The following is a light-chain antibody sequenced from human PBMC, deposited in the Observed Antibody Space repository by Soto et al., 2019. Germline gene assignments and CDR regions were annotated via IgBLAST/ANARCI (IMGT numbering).Light chain of an antibody. J-gene: IGKJ4*01. CDR3: QQYKSYSLT. V-gene: IGKV1-5*03. Sequence: DIHMTQSPSTLSASVGDRVTITCRASQSIINWLAWYQQEPGKAPKLLIYKASSLESGVPSRFSGSGSGTEFTLTISSLQPDDFETYYCQQYKSYSLTFGGGTKVDIK. CDR2: KAS. CDR1: QSIINW.